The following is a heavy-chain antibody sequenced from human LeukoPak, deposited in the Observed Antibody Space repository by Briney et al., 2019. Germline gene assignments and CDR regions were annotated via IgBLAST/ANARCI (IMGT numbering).Heavy chain of an antibody. D-gene: IGHD1-26*01. CDR2: IRYDESNK. Sequence: GGSLRLSCAASGFTFSSYGMHWVRQAPGKGLEWVAFIRYDESNKYYADSVKGRFTISRDNSKNTLYLQTNSLRAEDTAVYYCAKDSGSYMDVWGKGTTVTVSS. V-gene: IGHV3-30*02. CDR3: AKDSGSYMDV. CDR1: GFTFSSYG. J-gene: IGHJ6*03.